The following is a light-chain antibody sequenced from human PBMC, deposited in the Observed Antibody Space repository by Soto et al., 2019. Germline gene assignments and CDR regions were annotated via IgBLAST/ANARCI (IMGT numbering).Light chain of an antibody. CDR3: TSYTTSSNYV. V-gene: IGLV2-14*01. CDR2: EVT. J-gene: IGLJ1*01. CDR1: SSDVGGYGY. Sequence: QSALTQPASVSGSPGQSITISCTGASSDVGGYGYVSWYQQHPGKAPKLMIYEVTNRPSGVSSRFSGSKSGNTASLTISGLQAEDEADYYCTSYTTSSNYVFGNGTKVTV.